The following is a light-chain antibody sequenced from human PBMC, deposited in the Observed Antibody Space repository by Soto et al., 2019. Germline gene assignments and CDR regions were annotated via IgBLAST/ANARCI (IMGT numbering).Light chain of an antibody. V-gene: IGLV2-14*01. J-gene: IGLJ1*01. CDR2: DVS. CDR3: TAYTSSSTPYV. CDR1: SSDVGGYTY. Sequence: QSVLTQPPSVSGSPGQSITISCSGTSSDVGGYTYVSWYQQHPGKAPRLMIYDVSNRPSGVSNRFSGSESGNTASLTISGLQAEDEADYYCTAYTSSSTPYVFGGGTKLTVL.